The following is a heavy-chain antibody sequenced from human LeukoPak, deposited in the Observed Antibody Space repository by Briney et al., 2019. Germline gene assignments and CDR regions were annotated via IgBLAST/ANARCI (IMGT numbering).Heavy chain of an antibody. D-gene: IGHD6-13*01. J-gene: IGHJ4*02. V-gene: IGHV4-34*01. CDR3: ARGRGAAVDY. CDR1: GGSFSGYY. Sequence: SETLSLTCAVYGGSFSGYYWSWIRQPPGKGLEWIGEINHSGSTNYNPSLKSRVTISVDTSKNQFSLKLSSVTAADTAVYYCARGRGAAVDYWGQGTLVTVSS. CDR2: INHSGST.